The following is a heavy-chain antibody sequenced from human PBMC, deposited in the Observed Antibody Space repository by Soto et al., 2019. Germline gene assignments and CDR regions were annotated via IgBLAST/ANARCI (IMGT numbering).Heavy chain of an antibody. J-gene: IGHJ5*02. V-gene: IGHV1-69*01. CDR2: IIPIFGTA. CDR3: ARDPDCSGGSCYSDFNWFDP. CDR1: GGTFSSYA. D-gene: IGHD2-15*01. Sequence: QVQLVQSGAEVKKPGSSVKVSCKASGGTFSSYAISWVRQAPGKGLEWMGGIIPIFGTANYAQKFQGRVTITADESTSTAYMELSSLRSEDTAVYYCARDPDCSGGSCYSDFNWFDPWGQGTLVTVSS.